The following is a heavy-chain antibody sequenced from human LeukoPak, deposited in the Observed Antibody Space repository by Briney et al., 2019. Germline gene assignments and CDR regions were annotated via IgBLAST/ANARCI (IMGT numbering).Heavy chain of an antibody. CDR3: ARETGPFPHYFDY. Sequence: GASVKVSCKASGYTFTTYFMHWVRQVPGQGLEWMGVINTSGGSTTYAQKFQGRVTMTRDTSTSTVYMELTSLRSEDTAVYYCARETGPFPHYFDYWGQGTLVTVSS. CDR2: INTSGGST. CDR1: GYTFTTYF. J-gene: IGHJ4*02. V-gene: IGHV1-46*01. D-gene: IGHD1-1*01.